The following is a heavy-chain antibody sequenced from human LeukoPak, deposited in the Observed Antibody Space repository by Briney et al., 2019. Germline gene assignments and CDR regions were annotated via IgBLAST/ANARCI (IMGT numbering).Heavy chain of an antibody. Sequence: SQTLSLTCAVSGGSNSSGGYSWSWIRQPPGKGLEWIGYIYHSGSTYYNPSLKSRVTISVDRSKNQFSLKLSSVTAADTAVYYCARRIVRRRDGYNNYYYGMDVWGQGTTVTVSS. D-gene: IGHD5-24*01. CDR3: ARRIVRRRDGYNNYYYGMDV. CDR2: IYHSGST. J-gene: IGHJ6*02. V-gene: IGHV4-30-2*02. CDR1: GGSNSSGGYS.